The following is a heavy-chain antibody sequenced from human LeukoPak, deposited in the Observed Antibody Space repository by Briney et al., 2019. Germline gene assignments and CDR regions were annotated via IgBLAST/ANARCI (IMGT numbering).Heavy chain of an antibody. D-gene: IGHD2-15*01. CDR3: ARGYCSGGSCSEGGPFDY. CDR2: IIPIFGTA. J-gene: IGHJ4*02. CDR1: GGTFSSYA. Sequence: SVKVSCKASGGTFSSYAISWVRQAPGQGLEWMGGIIPIFGTANYAQKFQGRVTITTDESTSTAYMELSSLRSEDTAVYCCARGYCSGGSCSEGGPFDYWGQGTLVTVS. V-gene: IGHV1-69*05.